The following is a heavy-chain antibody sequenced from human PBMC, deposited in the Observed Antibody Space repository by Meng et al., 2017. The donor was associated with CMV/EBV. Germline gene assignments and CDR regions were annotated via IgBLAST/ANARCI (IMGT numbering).Heavy chain of an antibody. J-gene: IGHJ4*02. V-gene: IGHV1-18*01. D-gene: IGHD2-21*01. CDR2: ISAYNGNT. CDR3: ARAAYCGGDCYPNLDY. Sequence: YTFTSYGISWVRQAPGQGLEWMGWISAYNGNTNYAQKLQGRVTMTTDTSTSTAYMELRSLRSDDTAVYYCARAAYCGGDCYPNLDYWGQGTLVTVSS. CDR1: YTFTSYG.